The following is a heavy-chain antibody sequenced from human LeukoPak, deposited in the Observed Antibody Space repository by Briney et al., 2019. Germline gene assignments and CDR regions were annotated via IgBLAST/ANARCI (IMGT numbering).Heavy chain of an antibody. CDR2: IYHSGST. CDR1: GGSISSGGYS. D-gene: IGHD6-19*01. J-gene: IGHJ4*02. V-gene: IGHV4-30-2*01. CDR3: ARVDDSSGWPFDY. Sequence: PSETPSLTCAVSGGSISSGGYSWSWIRQPPGKGLEWIGYIYHSGSTYYSPSLKSRVTVSVDRSKNQFSLKLSSVTAADTAVYYCARVDDSSGWPFDYWGQGTLVTVSS.